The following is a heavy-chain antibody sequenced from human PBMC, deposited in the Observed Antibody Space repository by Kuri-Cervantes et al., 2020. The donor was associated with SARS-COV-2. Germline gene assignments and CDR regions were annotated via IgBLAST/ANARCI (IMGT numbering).Heavy chain of an antibody. Sequence: GESLKISCAASGFTFSSYDMHWVRQATGKGLEWVSAIGTAGDPYYPGSVKGRFTISRENAKNSLYLQMNSLRAGDTAVYYCARDENYSSSWYADYYYYYGMDVWGQGTTVTVSS. CDR1: GFTFSSYD. V-gene: IGHV3-13*05. J-gene: IGHJ6*02. D-gene: IGHD6-13*01. CDR3: ARDENYSSSWYADYYYYYGMDV. CDR2: IGTAGDP.